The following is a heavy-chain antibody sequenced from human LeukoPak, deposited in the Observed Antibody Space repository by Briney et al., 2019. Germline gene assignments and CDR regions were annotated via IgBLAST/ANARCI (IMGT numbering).Heavy chain of an antibody. Sequence: PSETLSLTCTVSGYSISSGYYWGWIRQPPGKGLEWIGSIYHSGRTYYNPSLKSRVTISVDTSKNQFSLKLSSVTAADTAVYYCARAKVYYYYYYMDVWDKGTTVTVSS. V-gene: IGHV4-38-2*02. J-gene: IGHJ6*03. CDR3: ARAKVYYYYYYMDV. CDR1: GYSISSGYY. CDR2: IYHSGRT.